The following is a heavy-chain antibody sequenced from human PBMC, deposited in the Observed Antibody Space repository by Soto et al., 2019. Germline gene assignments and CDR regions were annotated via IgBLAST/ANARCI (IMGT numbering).Heavy chain of an antibody. CDR3: AREAEQWLAHHFDY. V-gene: IGHV3-74*01. Sequence: QPGGSLRLSCAASGFTFSSYWMHWVRQAPGKGLVWVSRINSDGSSTSYADSVKGRFTISRDNAKKTLYLQMNSLRAEDTAVYYCAREAEQWLAHHFDYWGQGTLVTVSS. D-gene: IGHD6-19*01. J-gene: IGHJ4*02. CDR2: INSDGSST. CDR1: GFTFSSYW.